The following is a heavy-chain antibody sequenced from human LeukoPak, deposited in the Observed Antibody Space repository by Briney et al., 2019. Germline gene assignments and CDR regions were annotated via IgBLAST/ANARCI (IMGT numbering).Heavy chain of an antibody. J-gene: IGHJ4*02. D-gene: IGHD4-11*01. Sequence: SETLSLTCTVSGGSISSYYWSWIRQPPGEGLEWIGYIYYSGSTDYNPSLKSRVTISVDTSKNQFSLKLSSLTAADTAVYYCAREGVTKYYFDYWGQGTLVTVSS. V-gene: IGHV4-59*01. CDR3: AREGVTKYYFDY. CDR1: GGSISSYY. CDR2: IYYSGST.